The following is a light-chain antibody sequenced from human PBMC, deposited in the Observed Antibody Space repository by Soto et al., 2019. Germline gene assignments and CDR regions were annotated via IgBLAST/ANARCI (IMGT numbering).Light chain of an antibody. CDR1: QGVRTY. V-gene: IGKV3-20*01. CDR3: HQYPASAWT. CDR2: DAS. J-gene: IGKJ1*01. Sequence: EIVLTQSPGTLSLSPGERATLSCRASQGVRTYLAWYQQKPGQAPRLLIYDASTRATGIPDRFSGSGSGTGFTLTISRLEPEDFAVYYCHQYPASAWTFGQGTKVDIK.